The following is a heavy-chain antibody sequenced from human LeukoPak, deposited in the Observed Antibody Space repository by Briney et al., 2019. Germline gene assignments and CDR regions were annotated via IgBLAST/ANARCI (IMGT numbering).Heavy chain of an antibody. CDR2: ISGSGGST. CDR1: GFTFSSYA. V-gene: IGHV3-23*01. D-gene: IGHD3-3*01. CDR3: AKALLEGEYYYYYYGMDV. Sequence: GGSLRLSCAASGFTFSSYAMSWVRQAPGKGPEWVSAISGSGGSTYYADSVKGRFTISRDNSKNTLYLQMNSLRVEDTAVYYCAKALLEGEYYYYYYGMDVWGQGTTVTVSS. J-gene: IGHJ6*02.